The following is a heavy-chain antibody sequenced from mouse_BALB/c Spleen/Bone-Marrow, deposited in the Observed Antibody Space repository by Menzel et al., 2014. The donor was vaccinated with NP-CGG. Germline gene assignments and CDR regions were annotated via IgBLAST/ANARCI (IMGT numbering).Heavy chain of an antibody. CDR2: IYPGDGDT. CDR1: GYVFSTSW. V-gene: IGHV1-82*01. CDR3: ARRRTFNTSVVEYFDV. Sequence: QVQLQQPGPELVKPGASVKISCRASGYVFSTSWMNWVKQRPGQGLEWIGRIYPGDGDTNYNGKFKGKATLTADESSSTAYMQISSLTSVDAAVYVCARRRTFNTSVVEYFDVWGPGTTVTVSS. J-gene: IGHJ1*01. D-gene: IGHD1-1*02.